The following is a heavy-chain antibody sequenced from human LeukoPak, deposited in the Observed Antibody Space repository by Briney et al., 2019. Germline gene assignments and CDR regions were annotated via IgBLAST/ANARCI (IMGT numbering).Heavy chain of an antibody. J-gene: IGHJ5*02. CDR2: INTSGST. Sequence: SETLSLTCTVSGGSISSYYWSWIRQPAGKGLEWIGRINTSGSTNCNPSLKSRVTMSVDTSKNQFSLKLSSVTAADTAVYYCARDSYYYGSGSYPRLDPWGQGTLVTVSS. CDR1: GGSISSYY. CDR3: ARDSYYYGSGSYPRLDP. D-gene: IGHD3-10*01. V-gene: IGHV4-4*07.